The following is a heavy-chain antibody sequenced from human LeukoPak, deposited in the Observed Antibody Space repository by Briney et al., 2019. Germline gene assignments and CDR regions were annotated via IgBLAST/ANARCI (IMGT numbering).Heavy chain of an antibody. CDR3: ARDPTAISNQPQYYFDF. CDR1: GFTFSSYA. D-gene: IGHD2-21*02. Sequence: GSLRLSCAASGFTFSSYAMHWVRQAPGKGLEWVAVISYSGGDNKYYADSVNGRFTISRDNSKNTLFLQMNSLRPEDTAVYYCARDPTAISNQPQYYFDFWGQGTLVTVSS. V-gene: IGHV3-30*04. CDR2: ISYSGGDNK. J-gene: IGHJ4*02.